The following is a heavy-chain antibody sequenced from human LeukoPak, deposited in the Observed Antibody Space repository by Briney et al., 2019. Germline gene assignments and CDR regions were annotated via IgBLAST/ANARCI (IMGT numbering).Heavy chain of an antibody. CDR2: IKPDGTEK. CDR1: GFTFSNSW. J-gene: IGHJ3*02. V-gene: IGHV3-7*01. CDR3: ARDPAWGAFDI. D-gene: IGHD7-27*01. Sequence: GGSLRLSCAASGFTFSNSWMTLVRQAPEKGLESVASIKPDGTEKYYVDSVKGRFTISRDNAKNSLYLQMNSLRAEDTALYYCARDPAWGAFDIWGQGTMATVSS.